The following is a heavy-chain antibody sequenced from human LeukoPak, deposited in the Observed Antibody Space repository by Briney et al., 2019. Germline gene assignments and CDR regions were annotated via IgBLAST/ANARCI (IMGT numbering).Heavy chain of an antibody. D-gene: IGHD4-23*01. Sequence: GASVKVSCKASGCTFTSHYMHWVRQAPGQGLVWMGLINPSGTSTIYAEKFQGRIIMTRDMSTTTDYMELSSLRSDDTAVYYCARDNSIGGRGWWFDPWGQGTLVTVSS. CDR1: GCTFTSHY. J-gene: IGHJ5*02. CDR2: INPSGTST. CDR3: ARDNSIGGRGWWFDP. V-gene: IGHV1-46*01.